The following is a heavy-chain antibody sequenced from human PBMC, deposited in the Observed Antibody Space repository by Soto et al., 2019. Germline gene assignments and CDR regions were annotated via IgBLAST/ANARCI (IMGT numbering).Heavy chain of an antibody. V-gene: IGHV1-69*13. CDR2: IIPILGTA. CDR3: TYFERSGYYPQNHY. CDR1: GGSFSSFS. D-gene: IGHD3-22*01. J-gene: IGHJ4*02. Sequence: SVKVSCKVSGGSFSSFSINWVRQAPGQGFEWMGGIIPILGTANFTQKFQGRVTFTADEPTTTAYMTLSSLTSEDTEIYYCTYFERSGYYPQNHYWGPGTQVTVSS.